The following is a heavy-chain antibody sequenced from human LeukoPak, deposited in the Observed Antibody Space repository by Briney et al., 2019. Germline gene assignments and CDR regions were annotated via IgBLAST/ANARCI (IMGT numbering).Heavy chain of an antibody. CDR3: ARSRGSSGWYRWFDL. V-gene: IGHV3-7*01. D-gene: IGHD6-19*01. CDR1: GFTFSSYW. Sequence: PGGSLRLSCAASGFTFSSYWMSWGRQAPGKGLEREANIKQDGSEKYYVDSVKGRFTISRDNAENSLYLQMNSLRADDTAVYYCARSRGSSGWYRWFDLCGQGTLVSVSS. CDR2: IKQDGSEK. J-gene: IGHJ5*02.